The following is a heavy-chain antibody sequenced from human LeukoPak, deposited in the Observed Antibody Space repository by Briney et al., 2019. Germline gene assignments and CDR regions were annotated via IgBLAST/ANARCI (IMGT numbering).Heavy chain of an antibody. CDR2: INHSGST. J-gene: IGHJ6*02. Sequence: SETLSLTCAVYGGSFSGYYWSWIRQPPGKGLEWIGEINHSGSTNYNPSLKSRVTISVDTSKNQFSLKLSSVTAADTAVYYCAREIGAVTTWDYYYGMDVWGQGTTVTVSS. CDR1: GGSFSGYY. CDR3: AREIGAVTTWDYYYGMDV. V-gene: IGHV4-34*01. D-gene: IGHD4-17*01.